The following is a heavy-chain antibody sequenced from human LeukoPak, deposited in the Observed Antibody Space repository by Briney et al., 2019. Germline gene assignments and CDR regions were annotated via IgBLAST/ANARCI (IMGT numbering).Heavy chain of an antibody. CDR2: ISSSSSYI. CDR1: GFTFSSYS. CDR3: ARDGEYCTNGVCYTGGYYYYGMDV. V-gene: IGHV3-21*01. D-gene: IGHD2-8*01. J-gene: IGHJ6*02. Sequence: GGSLRLSCAASGFTFSSYSMNWVRQAPGKGLEWVSSISSSSSYIYYADSVKGRFTISRDNAKNSLYLQMNSLRAEDTAVYYCARDGEYCTNGVCYTGGYYYYGMDVWGQGTTVTVSS.